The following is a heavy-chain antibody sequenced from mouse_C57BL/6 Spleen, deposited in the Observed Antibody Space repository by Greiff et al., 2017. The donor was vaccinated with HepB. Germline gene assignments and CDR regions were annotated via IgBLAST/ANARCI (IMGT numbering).Heavy chain of an antibody. V-gene: IGHV5-6*01. CDR1: GFTFSSYG. Sequence: EVKLMESGGDLVKPGGSLKLSCAASGFTFSSYGMSWVRQTPDKRLEWVATISSGGSYTYYPDSVKGRFTISRDNAKNTLYLQMSSLKSEDTAMYYCARLNYPYAMDYWGQGTSVTVSS. J-gene: IGHJ4*01. D-gene: IGHD2-1*01. CDR3: ARLNYPYAMDY. CDR2: ISSGGSYT.